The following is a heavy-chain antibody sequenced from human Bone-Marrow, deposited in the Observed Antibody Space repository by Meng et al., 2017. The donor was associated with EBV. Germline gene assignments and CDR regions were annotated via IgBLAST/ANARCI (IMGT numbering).Heavy chain of an antibody. D-gene: IGHD2-21*02. J-gene: IGHJ4*02. V-gene: IGHV1-69*01. CDR2: IIPIFGTA. CDR3: ARDAPCGGDCYSYY. CDR1: GGTFSSYA. Sequence: QVQLVQSGGGVKRPGSSVKVSCKASGGTFSSYAISWVRQAPGQGLEWMGGIIPIFGTANYAQKFQGRVTITADESTSTAYMELSSLRSEDTAVYYCARDAPCGGDCYSYYWGQGTLVTVSS.